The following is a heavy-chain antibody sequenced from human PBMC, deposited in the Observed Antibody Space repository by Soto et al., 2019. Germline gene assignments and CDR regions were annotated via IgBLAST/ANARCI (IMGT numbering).Heavy chain of an antibody. Sequence: GASVKVSCKASGYTFTRYGISWVRQAPGQGLEWMGWMNPNSGNTGYAQKFQGRVTMTRNTSISTAYMELSSLRSEDTAVYYCARDGYNLNIDYWGQGTLVTVSS. D-gene: IGHD5-12*01. V-gene: IGHV1-8*01. CDR2: MNPNSGNT. CDR1: GYTFTRYG. J-gene: IGHJ4*02. CDR3: ARDGYNLNIDY.